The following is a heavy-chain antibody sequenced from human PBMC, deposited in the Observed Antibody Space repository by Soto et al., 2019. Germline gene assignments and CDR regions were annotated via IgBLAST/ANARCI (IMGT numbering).Heavy chain of an antibody. V-gene: IGHV4-59*01. CDR3: AGAAWSLHRYYYGYYGMDV. J-gene: IGHJ6*04. CDR2: IYYSGST. CDR1: GGSISSYY. D-gene: IGHD3-3*01. Sequence: SETLSLTCTVSGGSISSYYWSWIRQPPGKGLEWIGYIYYSGSTNYNPSLKSRVTISVDTSKNQFSLKLSSVTAADTAVYYSAGAAWSLHRYYYGYYGMDVWGKGTTVTVSS.